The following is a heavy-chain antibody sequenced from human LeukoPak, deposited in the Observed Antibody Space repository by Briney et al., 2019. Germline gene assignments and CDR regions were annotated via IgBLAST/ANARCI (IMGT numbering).Heavy chain of an antibody. V-gene: IGHV3-7*01. Sequence: GGSLRLSCVASGFSFSSYWMSWVRQAPGKGPEWVASIKQDGSEKFYADSVKGRFTISRDNSKNTLYLQMNSLRAEDTAAYHCAKDTATTGVDYWGQGTLVTVSS. CDR2: IKQDGSEK. J-gene: IGHJ4*02. D-gene: IGHD7-27*01. CDR1: GFSFSSYW. CDR3: AKDTATTGVDY.